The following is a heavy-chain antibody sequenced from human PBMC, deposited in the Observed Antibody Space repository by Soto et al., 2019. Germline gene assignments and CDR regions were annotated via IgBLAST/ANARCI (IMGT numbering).Heavy chain of an antibody. V-gene: IGHV1-46*01. Sequence: ASVKVSCKASGYTFTSYYMHWVRQAPGQGLERMGIINPSGGSTSYAQKFQGRVTMTRDTSTSTVYMELSSLRSEDTAVYYCSYNYYDSSGYYEYAFDIWGQGTMVTVSS. CDR3: SYNYYDSSGYYEYAFDI. CDR2: INPSGGST. J-gene: IGHJ3*02. D-gene: IGHD3-22*01. CDR1: GYTFTSYY.